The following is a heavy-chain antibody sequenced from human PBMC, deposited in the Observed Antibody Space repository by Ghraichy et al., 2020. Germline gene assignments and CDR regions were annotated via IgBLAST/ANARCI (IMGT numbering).Heavy chain of an antibody. D-gene: IGHD3-10*01. V-gene: IGHV3-7*01. CDR1: GFTFSSYW. Sequence: GGSLRLSCAASGFTFSSYWMSWVRQAPGKGLEWVANIKQDGSEKYYVDSVKGRFTISRDNAKNSLYLQMNSLRAEDTAVYYCARDRRRSEPVDRAFDIWGQGTMVTVSS. J-gene: IGHJ3*02. CDR3: ARDRRRSEPVDRAFDI. CDR2: IKQDGSEK.